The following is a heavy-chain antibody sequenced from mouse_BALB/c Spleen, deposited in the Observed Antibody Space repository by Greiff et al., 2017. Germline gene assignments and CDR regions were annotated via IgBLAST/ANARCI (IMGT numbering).Heavy chain of an antibody. D-gene: IGHD2-14*01. Sequence: DVHLVESGGGLVKPGGSLKLSCAASGFTFSSYAMSWVRQTPEKRLEWVASISSGGSTYYPDSVKGRFTISRDNARNILYLQMSSLRSEDTAMYYCAPYYRYDGGYFDVWGAGTTVTVSS. CDR2: ISSGGST. V-gene: IGHV5-6-5*01. J-gene: IGHJ1*01. CDR1: GFTFSSYA. CDR3: APYYRYDGGYFDV.